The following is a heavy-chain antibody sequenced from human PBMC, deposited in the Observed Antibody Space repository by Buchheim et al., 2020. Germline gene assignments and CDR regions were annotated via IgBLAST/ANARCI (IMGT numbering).Heavy chain of an antibody. CDR3: ATRPSDLSYWYFDL. CDR1: NGSISSDDFY. CDR2: IYHSGTT. D-gene: IGHD6-6*01. V-gene: IGHV4-31*03. Sequence: QVQLQESGPGLAKPSQTLSLTCTVSNGSISSDDFYWSWIRQHPGKGLEWIGYIYHSGTTYYNPSLRSRLDISMDTSKNHFSLNLDSVTAADTAIYYCATRPSDLSYWYFDLWGRGTL. J-gene: IGHJ2*01.